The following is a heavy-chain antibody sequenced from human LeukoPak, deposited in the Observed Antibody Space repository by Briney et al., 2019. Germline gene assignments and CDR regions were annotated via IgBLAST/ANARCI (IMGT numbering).Heavy chain of an antibody. CDR1: GFSFSTYA. CDR3: ARDLELLRL. V-gene: IGHV3-23*01. Sequence: GGSLRLSCAASGFSFSTYAMSWVRQAPGKGLEWVSAISGSGGSIYYGDSVRGRFTKSGDNSKNTLYLQMNSLRAEDTAVYYCARDLELLRLWGQGTLVTVSS. D-gene: IGHD2-2*01. CDR2: ISGSGGSI. J-gene: IGHJ4*02.